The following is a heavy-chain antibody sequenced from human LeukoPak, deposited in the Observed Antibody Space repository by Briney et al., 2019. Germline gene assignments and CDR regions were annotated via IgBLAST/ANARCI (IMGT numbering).Heavy chain of an antibody. CDR2: IYHTGSN. J-gene: IGHJ3*02. CDR1: GGSISSYY. CDR3: ARARYSNSWYAVDI. D-gene: IGHD6-13*01. Sequence: SETLSLTCIVSGGSISSYYWSWIRQPPGKGLEWIGYIYHTGSNNYSPSLKSRVTMSVDTSKNQFSLKLSSVTAADTAVYYCARARYSNSWYAVDIWGQGTMVTISS. V-gene: IGHV4-59*08.